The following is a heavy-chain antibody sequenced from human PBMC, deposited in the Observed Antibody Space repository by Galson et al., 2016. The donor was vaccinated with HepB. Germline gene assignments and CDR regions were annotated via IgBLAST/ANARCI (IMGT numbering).Heavy chain of an antibody. Sequence: SLRLSCAASGFTFSSYAMSWVRLAPGKGLEWVSAISPGGDSTYYTDSVKGRFTISRDRSKNTLYLQMNSLRAVDTAVYYCATIRGNTFGYYLYYFDYWGQGTLVTVSS. CDR1: GFTFSSYA. CDR3: ATIRGNTFGYYLYYFDY. V-gene: IGHV3-23*01. CDR2: ISPGGDST. J-gene: IGHJ4*02. D-gene: IGHD3-22*01.